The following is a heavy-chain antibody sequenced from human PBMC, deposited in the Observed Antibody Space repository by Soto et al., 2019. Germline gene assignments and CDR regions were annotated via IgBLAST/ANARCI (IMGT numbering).Heavy chain of an antibody. V-gene: IGHV3-23*01. CDR1: GFTFSSYA. D-gene: IGHD3-3*01. Sequence: GGSLRLSCAASGFTFSSYAMSWVRQAPGKGLEWVSAISGSGGSTYYADSVKGRFTISRDNSKNTLYLQMNSLRAEDTAVYYCAGVRFLEWWTFDYWGQGTLVTVSS. CDR2: ISGSGGST. CDR3: AGVRFLEWWTFDY. J-gene: IGHJ4*02.